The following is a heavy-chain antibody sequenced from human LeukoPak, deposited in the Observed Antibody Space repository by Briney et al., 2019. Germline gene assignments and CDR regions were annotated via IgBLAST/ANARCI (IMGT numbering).Heavy chain of an antibody. J-gene: IGHJ4*02. CDR1: GGSMSSYY. CDR3: ARGDSSGWYYFFDY. CDR2: VSYSGST. V-gene: IGHV4-59*01. D-gene: IGHD6-19*01. Sequence: SETLSLTCTVSGGSMSSYYWSWIRQPPGKGLEWIGYVSYSGSTNDNPSLRSRLTISVDTSKKQFSLKLSSVTAADTAVYYCARGDSSGWYYFFDYWGQGTLVTVSS.